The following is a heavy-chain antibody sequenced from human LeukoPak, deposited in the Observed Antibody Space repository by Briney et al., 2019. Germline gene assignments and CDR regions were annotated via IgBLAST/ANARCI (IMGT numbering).Heavy chain of an antibody. D-gene: IGHD2-2*01. CDR2: ASSDGSDK. CDR3: ARAHSASWYAAY. V-gene: IGHV3-30*04. CDR1: GFTFIDYT. J-gene: IGHJ4*03. Sequence: GGSLRLSCTTSGFTFIDYTMHWVRQAPGEGPEWVALASSDGSDKQYAASVKGRFTVSRDDSKNTLYLEMNTLKDEDTAVYYCARAHSASWYAAYWGHGTRVTVSS.